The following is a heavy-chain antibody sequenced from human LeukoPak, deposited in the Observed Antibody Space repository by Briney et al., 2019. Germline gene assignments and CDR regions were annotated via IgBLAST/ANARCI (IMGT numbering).Heavy chain of an antibody. V-gene: IGHV4-34*01. D-gene: IGHD3-16*02. CDR3: AASPYVWGSXRYFTY. Sequence: SSETLSLTCAVYGGPLSGYYWSWIRQPPGKGLEWIGEINHNGSTNYNPSRKSRVTISHDTPKNQFSLKLSSVTAADTAVYYCAASPYVWGSXRYFTYWGQGTLVTVSS. CDR1: GGPLSGYY. J-gene: IGHJ4*02. CDR2: INHNGST.